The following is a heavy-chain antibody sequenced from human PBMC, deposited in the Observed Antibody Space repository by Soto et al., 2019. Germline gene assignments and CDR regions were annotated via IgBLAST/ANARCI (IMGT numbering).Heavy chain of an antibody. Sequence: ASVKVSCKASGYTFTSYYMHWVRQAPGQGLEWMGIINPSGGSTSYAQKFQGRVTMTRDTSTSTVYMELSSLRSEDTAVYYCARTRTISSRGSYYGMDVWGRGTTVTVSS. CDR1: GYTFTSYY. D-gene: IGHD3-3*01. V-gene: IGHV1-46*01. CDR3: ARTRTISSRGSYYGMDV. CDR2: INPSGGST. J-gene: IGHJ6*02.